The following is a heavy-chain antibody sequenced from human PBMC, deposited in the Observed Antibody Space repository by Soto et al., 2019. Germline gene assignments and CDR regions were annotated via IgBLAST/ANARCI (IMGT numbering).Heavy chain of an antibody. CDR3: ARVGPNCSGGSCFDYYYYYGMDV. D-gene: IGHD2-15*01. CDR1: GGTFSSYA. V-gene: IGHV1-69*01. Sequence: QVQLVQSGAEVKKPGSSVKVSCKASGGTFSSYAISWVRQAPGQGLEWMGGIIPIFGTANYAQKFQGRVTITADESTSTAYMELSSLRSADTAVYYCARVGPNCSGGSCFDYYYYYGMDVWGQGTTVTVSS. J-gene: IGHJ6*02. CDR2: IIPIFGTA.